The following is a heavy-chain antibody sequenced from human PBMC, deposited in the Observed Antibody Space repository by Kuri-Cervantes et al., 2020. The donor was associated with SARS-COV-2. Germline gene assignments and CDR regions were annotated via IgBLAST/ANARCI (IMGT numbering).Heavy chain of an antibody. D-gene: IGHD7-27*01. CDR2: ISSSSSYI. J-gene: IGHJ4*02. CDR3: ARDLRMGKSLEH. Sequence: GESLKISCAASGFTFSSYSMNWVRQAPGKGLEWVSSISSSSSYIYYADSVKGRFTISRDNAKNSVYLQMNSLRAEDTAMYYCARDLRMGKSLEHWGQGTLVTVSS. V-gene: IGHV3-21*01. CDR1: GFTFSSYS.